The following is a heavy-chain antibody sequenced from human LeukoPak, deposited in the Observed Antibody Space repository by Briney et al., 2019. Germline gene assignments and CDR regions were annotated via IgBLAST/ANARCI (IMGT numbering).Heavy chain of an antibody. J-gene: IGHJ4*02. CDR2: IYSGGST. Sequence: GGSLRLSCAASGFTFSSYAMSWVRQAPGKGLEWVSVIYSGGSTYYADSVKGRFTISRDNSKNTLYLQMNSLRAEDTAVYYCAKTEAYYFDSSGNPYYFDYWGQGTLVTISS. CDR3: AKTEAYYFDSSGNPYYFDY. CDR1: GFTFSSYA. V-gene: IGHV3-66*02. D-gene: IGHD3-22*01.